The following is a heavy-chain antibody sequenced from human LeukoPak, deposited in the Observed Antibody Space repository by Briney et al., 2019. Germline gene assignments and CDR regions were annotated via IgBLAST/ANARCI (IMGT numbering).Heavy chain of an antibody. CDR3: ARDEYSSSWYADY. CDR2: ISYDGSNK. V-gene: IGHV3-30-3*01. D-gene: IGHD6-13*01. CDR1: GFTFSSYA. Sequence: GGSLRLSCAASGFTFSSYAMHWVRQAPGKGLEWVAVISYDGSNKYYADSVKGRFTISRDNAKNSLYLQMNSLRAEDTAVYYCARDEYSSSWYADYWGQGTLVTVSS. J-gene: IGHJ4*02.